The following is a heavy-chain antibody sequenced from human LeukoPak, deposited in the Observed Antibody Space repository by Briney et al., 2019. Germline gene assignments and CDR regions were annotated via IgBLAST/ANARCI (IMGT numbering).Heavy chain of an antibody. CDR1: GFTFSSYA. J-gene: IGHJ4*02. D-gene: IGHD6-19*01. CDR3: AAVDANGIYYFDY. V-gene: IGHV3-23*01. CDR2: ISGSGGST. Sequence: GGSLRLSCAASGFTFSSYAMSWVRQAPGKGLEWVSAISGSGGSTYYADSVKGRFTISRDNSKNTLYLQMNSLRAEDTAVYYCAAVDANGIYYFDYWGQGTLVTVSS.